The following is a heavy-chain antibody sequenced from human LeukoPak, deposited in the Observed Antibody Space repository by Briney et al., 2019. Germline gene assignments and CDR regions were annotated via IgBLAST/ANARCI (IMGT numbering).Heavy chain of an antibody. Sequence: PSETLSLTCTVSGGSLSSGSYYWGWIRQPPGKGLEWIGYIYYSGSTNYNPSLKSRVTISVDTSKNQFSLKLSSVTAADTAVYYCARDWDWNDDYYYYGMDVWGKGTTVTVSS. CDR1: GGSLSSGSYY. CDR2: IYYSGST. V-gene: IGHV4-61*01. J-gene: IGHJ6*04. CDR3: ARDWDWNDDYYYYGMDV. D-gene: IGHD1-1*01.